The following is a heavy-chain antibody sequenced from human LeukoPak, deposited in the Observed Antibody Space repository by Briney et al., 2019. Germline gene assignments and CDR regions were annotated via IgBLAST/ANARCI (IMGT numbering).Heavy chain of an antibody. CDR2: ISAYNGNT. D-gene: IGHD3-3*01. CDR3: ARDLYDFWSGYTRIWGWFDP. V-gene: IGHV1-18*04. Sequence: GASVKVSCKASGYTFTGYYMHWVRQAPGQGLEWMGWISAYNGNTNYAQKLQGRVTMTTDTSTSTAYMELRSLRSDDTAVYYCARDLYDFWSGYTRIWGWFDPWGQGTLVTVSS. J-gene: IGHJ5*02. CDR1: GYTFTGYY.